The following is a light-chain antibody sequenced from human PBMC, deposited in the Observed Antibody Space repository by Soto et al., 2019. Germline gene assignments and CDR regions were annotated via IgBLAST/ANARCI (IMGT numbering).Light chain of an antibody. V-gene: IGKV3-20*01. CDR1: QSVGSSY. J-gene: IGKJ1*01. CDR3: QQYGSSPTWT. Sequence: EIVLTQSPGTLSLSPGERATLSCRASQSVGSSYLAWYQQKPGQAPRLLIYGASSRATGIPDRFSGSGSVTDFTLTISRLEPEDFAVYYCQQYGSSPTWTCGQGTKVEI. CDR2: GAS.